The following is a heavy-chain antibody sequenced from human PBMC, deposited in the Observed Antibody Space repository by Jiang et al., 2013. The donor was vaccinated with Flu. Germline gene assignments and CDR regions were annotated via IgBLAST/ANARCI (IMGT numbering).Heavy chain of an antibody. CDR3: ARPYCRTTNCFSYSAFDI. V-gene: IGHV4-39*01. D-gene: IGHD2-2*01. J-gene: IGHJ3*02. CDR2: MYYSGST. Sequence: GPGLVKPSETLSLTCTVSGASISSTSDYWGWVRQPPGKGLEWIGSMYYSGSTYYNPSLKSRVTISEDTSKNQFSLKLSSVTAADTAVYYCARPYCRTTNCFSYSAFDIWGQGTMVIVSS. CDR1: GASISSTSDY.